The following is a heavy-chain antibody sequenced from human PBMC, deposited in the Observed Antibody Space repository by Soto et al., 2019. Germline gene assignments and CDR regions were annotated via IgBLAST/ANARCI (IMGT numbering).Heavy chain of an antibody. Sequence: ASVKVSCKASGYTFTGYYMHWVRQAPGQGLEWMGWINHNSGDTKYAQKFQVRDIMTRYTSISTAYMELSGLRSDDTAVYYCARGFYYDSGYWAAFDIWGQGTMVTVSS. CDR1: GYTFTGYY. V-gene: IGHV1-2*02. J-gene: IGHJ3*02. D-gene: IGHD3-22*01. CDR3: ARGFYYDSGYWAAFDI. CDR2: INHNSGDT.